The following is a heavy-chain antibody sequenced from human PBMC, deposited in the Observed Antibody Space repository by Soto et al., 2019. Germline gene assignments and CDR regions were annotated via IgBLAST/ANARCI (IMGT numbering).Heavy chain of an antibody. D-gene: IGHD3-3*01. Sequence: QVQLVQSGAEVKKPGASVKVSCKASGYTFTSYDINWVRQATGQGLEWMGWMNPNSGNTGYAQKFQSSVTMTRNTSISTAYMELRSMRSEDRAVYYGASGAEYEFWSGRNYGMDGWGQGTTVTGSS. CDR1: GYTFTSYD. J-gene: IGHJ6*02. CDR3: ASGAEYEFWSGRNYGMDG. CDR2: MNPNSGNT. V-gene: IGHV1-8*01.